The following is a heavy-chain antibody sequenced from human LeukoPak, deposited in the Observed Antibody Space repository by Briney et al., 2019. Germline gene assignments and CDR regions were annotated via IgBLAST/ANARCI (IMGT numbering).Heavy chain of an antibody. CDR3: ARVAPYSSSSGTLGFDP. V-gene: IGHV4-39*07. J-gene: IGHJ5*02. Sequence: PSETLSLTCTVSGGSISSSSYYWGWIRQPPGKGLEWIGSNYYSGSTYYNPSLKSRVTISVDTSKNQFSLKLSSVTAADTAVYYCARVAPYSSSSGTLGFDPWGQGTLVTVSS. CDR1: GGSISSSSYY. D-gene: IGHD6-6*01. CDR2: NYYSGST.